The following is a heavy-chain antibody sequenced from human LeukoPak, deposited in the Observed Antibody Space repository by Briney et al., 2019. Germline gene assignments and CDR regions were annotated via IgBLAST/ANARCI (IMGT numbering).Heavy chain of an antibody. Sequence: GGSLRPSCAASGFTLSGYSMTWVRQAPGKGLECVSFITSSSNYIYYADSVKGRFTISRDTAKNSLYLQMSSLRTEDTAMYYCARDPAGASSSWYYFDNWGQGTLVTVSS. CDR1: GFTLSGYS. CDR2: ITSSSNYI. CDR3: ARDPAGASSSWYYFDN. D-gene: IGHD6-13*01. V-gene: IGHV3-21*04. J-gene: IGHJ4*02.